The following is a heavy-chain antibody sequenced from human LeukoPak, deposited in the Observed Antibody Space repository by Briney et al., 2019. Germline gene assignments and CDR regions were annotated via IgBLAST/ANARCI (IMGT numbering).Heavy chain of an antibody. CDR2: INPSGGST. D-gene: IGHD5-24*01. J-gene: IGHJ3*02. Sequence: ASVKVSCKASGYTFTSYYMHWVRQAPGQGLEWMGIINPSGGSTSYAQKFRGRVTMTRDTSTSTVYMELSSLRSEDTAVYYCASLPWLKDAFDIWGQGTMVTVSS. V-gene: IGHV1-46*01. CDR1: GYTFTSYY. CDR3: ASLPWLKDAFDI.